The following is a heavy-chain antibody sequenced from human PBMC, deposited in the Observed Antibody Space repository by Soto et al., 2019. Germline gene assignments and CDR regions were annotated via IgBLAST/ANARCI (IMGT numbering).Heavy chain of an antibody. V-gene: IGHV3-23*01. CDR2: ISGSGGST. CDR1: GFTFSSYA. J-gene: IGHJ6*02. D-gene: IGHD2-2*01. CDR3: AKDLAHARIVLVPAAKGSGMDV. Sequence: GGSLRLSCAASGFTFSSYAMSWVRQAPGKGLEWVSAISGSGGSTYYADSVKGRFTISRDNSKNTLYLQMNSLRAEDTAVYYCAKDLAHARIVLVPAAKGSGMDVWGQGTTVTVSS.